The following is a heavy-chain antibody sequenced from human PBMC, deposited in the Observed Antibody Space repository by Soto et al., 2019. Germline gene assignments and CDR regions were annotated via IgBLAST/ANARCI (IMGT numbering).Heavy chain of an antibody. Sequence: QVQLVESGGGVVQPGRSLRLSCAASGFTFSSYAMHWVRQAPGKGLEWVAVISYDGSNKYYADSVKGRFTISRDNSKNTLYLQTNSLRAEDTAVYYCARDPIARAAAYYFDYWGQGTLVTVSS. D-gene: IGHD6-25*01. J-gene: IGHJ4*02. CDR2: ISYDGSNK. CDR1: GFTFSSYA. V-gene: IGHV3-30-3*01. CDR3: ARDPIARAAAYYFDY.